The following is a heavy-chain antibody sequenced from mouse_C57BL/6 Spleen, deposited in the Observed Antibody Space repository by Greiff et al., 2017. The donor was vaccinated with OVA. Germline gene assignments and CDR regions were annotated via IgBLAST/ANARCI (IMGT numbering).Heavy chain of an antibody. Sequence: QVQLQQSGAELVRPGASVKLSCKASGYTFTDYYINWVKQRPGQGLEWIARIYPGSGNTYYNEKFKGKATLTAEKSSSTAYMQLSSLTSEDSAVYFCARCYDYDVAYAMDYWGQGTSVTVSS. CDR1: GYTFTDYY. CDR3: ARCYDYDVAYAMDY. CDR2: IYPGSGNT. J-gene: IGHJ4*01. V-gene: IGHV1-76*01. D-gene: IGHD2-4*01.